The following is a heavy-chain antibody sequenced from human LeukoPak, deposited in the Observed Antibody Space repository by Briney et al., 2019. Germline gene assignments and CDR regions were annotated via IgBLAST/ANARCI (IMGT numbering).Heavy chain of an antibody. CDR3: ARDLGSFGVAQDY. D-gene: IGHD3-3*01. CDR2: INPNSGGT. V-gene: IGHV1-2*02. J-gene: IGHJ4*02. CDR1: GYTFTGCY. Sequence: ASVKVSCKASGYTFTGCYMHWVRQAPGQGLEWMGWINPNSGGTNYAQKFQGRVTMTRDTSISTAYMELSRLRSDDTAVYYCARDLGSFGVAQDYWGQGTLVTVSS.